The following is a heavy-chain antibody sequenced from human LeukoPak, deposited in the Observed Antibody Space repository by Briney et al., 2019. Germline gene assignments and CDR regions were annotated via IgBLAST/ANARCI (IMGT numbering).Heavy chain of an antibody. CDR3: ARAYDFWSGYGRYYYMDV. Sequence: SVKVSCKTSGGTFSSYAISWVRQAPGQGLEWMGGIIPIFGTANYAQKFQGRVTITADESTSTAYIELSSLRSEDTAVYSCARAYDFWSGYGRYYYMDVWGKGTTVTVSS. V-gene: IGHV1-69*13. D-gene: IGHD3-3*01. J-gene: IGHJ6*03. CDR1: GGTFSSYA. CDR2: IIPIFGTA.